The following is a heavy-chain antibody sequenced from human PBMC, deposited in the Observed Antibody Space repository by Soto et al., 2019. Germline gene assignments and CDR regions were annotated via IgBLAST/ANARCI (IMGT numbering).Heavy chain of an antibody. CDR1: GDTFNTYT. V-gene: IGHV1-69*06. Sequence: GASVKVSCKTSGDTFNTYTISWVRQAPGQGLEWMGGITPIFGTTDYAPNFQARVTISVDTSKNQFSLKLSSVTAADTAVYYCATNSGSYYHYFDYWGQGPLVTVSS. J-gene: IGHJ4*02. D-gene: IGHD1-26*01. CDR3: ATNSGSYYHYFDY. CDR2: ITPIFGTT.